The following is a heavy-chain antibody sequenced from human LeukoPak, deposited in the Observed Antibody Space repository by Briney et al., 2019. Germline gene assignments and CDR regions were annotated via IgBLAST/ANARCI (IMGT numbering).Heavy chain of an antibody. J-gene: IGHJ4*02. D-gene: IGHD1-7*01. CDR3: ARDLTGTTTLDY. CDR2: IYHSGST. V-gene: IGHV4-38-2*02. CDR1: GYSISSGYY. Sequence: PSETLSLTCTVSGYSISSGYYWGWIRQPPGKGLEWIGSIYHSGSTCYNPSLKSRVTISVDTSKNQFSLKLSSVTAADTAVYYCARDLTGTTTLDYWGQGTLVTVSS.